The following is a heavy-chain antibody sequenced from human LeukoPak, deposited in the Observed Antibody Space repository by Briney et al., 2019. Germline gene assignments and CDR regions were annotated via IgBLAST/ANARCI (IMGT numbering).Heavy chain of an antibody. CDR2: INTNTGNP. CDR1: GYTFSTFA. V-gene: IGHV7-4-1*02. CDR3: ARELPYGDYERGYFDY. Sequence: ASVKVSCKASGYTFSTFAMNWVRQAPGQGLEWMGWINTNTGNPTYAQGFTGRFVFSLDTSVSTAYLQISSLKAEDTAVYYCARELPYGDYERGYFDYWGQGTLVTVSS. J-gene: IGHJ4*02. D-gene: IGHD4-17*01.